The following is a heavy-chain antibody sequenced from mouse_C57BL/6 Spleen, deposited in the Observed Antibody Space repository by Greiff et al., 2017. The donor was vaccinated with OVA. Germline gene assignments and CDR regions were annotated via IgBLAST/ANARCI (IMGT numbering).Heavy chain of an antibody. D-gene: IGHD1-1*01. CDR3: ARQITTVVDRYFDV. CDR1: GYAFSSSW. CDR2: IYPGDGDT. V-gene: IGHV1-82*01. Sequence: QVQLQQSGPELVKPGASVKISCKASGYAFSSSWMNWVKQRPGKGLEWIGRIYPGDGDTNYNGKFKGKATLTADKSSSTAYMQLSSLTSEDSAVYFCARQITTVVDRYFDVWGTGTTVTVSS. J-gene: IGHJ1*03.